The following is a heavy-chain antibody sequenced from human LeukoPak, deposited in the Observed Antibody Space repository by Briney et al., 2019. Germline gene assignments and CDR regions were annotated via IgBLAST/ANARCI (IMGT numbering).Heavy chain of an antibody. CDR3: ARAPLMNVWAFDI. V-gene: IGHV4-59*01. CDR2: IYYSGST. CDR1: GFTFSSYA. J-gene: IGHJ3*02. D-gene: IGHD3-16*01. Sequence: GSLRLSCAASGFTFSSYAMSWVRQAPGKGLEWIGYIYYSGSTNYNPSLKSRVTISVDTSKNQFSLKLSSVTAADTAVYYCARAPLMNVWAFDIWGQGTMVTVSS.